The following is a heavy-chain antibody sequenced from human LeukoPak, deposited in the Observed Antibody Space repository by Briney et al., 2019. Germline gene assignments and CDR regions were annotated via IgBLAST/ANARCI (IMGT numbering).Heavy chain of an antibody. D-gene: IGHD3-22*01. CDR1: GGSISSSSYY. V-gene: IGHV4-39*01. CDR2: IYYSGST. Sequence: SETLSLTCTVSGGSISSSSYYWGWIRQPPGKGLEWIGSIYYSGSTYYNPSLKSRVTISVDTSKNQFSLKLGSVTAADTAVYYCARHERDYYDSSGYYYGYWGQGTLVTVSS. CDR3: ARHERDYYDSSGYYYGY. J-gene: IGHJ4*02.